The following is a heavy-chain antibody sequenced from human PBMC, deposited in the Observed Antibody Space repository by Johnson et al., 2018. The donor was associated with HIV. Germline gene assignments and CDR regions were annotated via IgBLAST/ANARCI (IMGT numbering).Heavy chain of an antibody. Sequence: QVTLVESGGGVVQPGRSLRLSCAASGFTFSDYGMHWVRQAPGKGLEWVAVISYDGSNKYYRDSVKGRFTISRDNAKNSLYLQMNSLRADDTALYYCARATYYYDTSGYLTRPRAFDVWGQGTMVTVSS. V-gene: IGHV3-30*03. CDR2: ISYDGSNK. D-gene: IGHD3-22*01. CDR1: GFTFSDYG. CDR3: ARATYYYDTSGYLTRPRAFDV. J-gene: IGHJ3*01.